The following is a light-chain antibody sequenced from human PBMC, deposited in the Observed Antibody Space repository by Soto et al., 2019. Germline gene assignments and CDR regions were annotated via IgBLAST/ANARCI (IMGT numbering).Light chain of an antibody. J-gene: IGKJ4*01. Sequence: EIVLTQSPGTLSLSPGERATLSCRASQSVSSSYLAWYQQKPGQAPRLLIYGASSRATGIPDRFSGSGSGTDCTLTISRLEPEDFAVYYCQQYGSSPLTFGGGTKLEIK. CDR2: GAS. V-gene: IGKV3-20*01. CDR3: QQYGSSPLT. CDR1: QSVSSSY.